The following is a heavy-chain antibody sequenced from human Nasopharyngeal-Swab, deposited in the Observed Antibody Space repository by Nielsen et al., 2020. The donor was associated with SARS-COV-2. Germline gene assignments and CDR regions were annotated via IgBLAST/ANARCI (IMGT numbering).Heavy chain of an antibody. Sequence: GESLKISRAASGFTFSSYEMNWVRQAPGKGLEWVSYISSSGSTIYYADSVKGRFAISRDNAKNSLYLQMNSLRAEDTAVYYCARSQVGATLDYWGQGTLVTVSS. V-gene: IGHV3-48*03. CDR2: ISSSGSTI. CDR1: GFTFSSYE. J-gene: IGHJ4*02. CDR3: ARSQVGATLDY. D-gene: IGHD1-26*01.